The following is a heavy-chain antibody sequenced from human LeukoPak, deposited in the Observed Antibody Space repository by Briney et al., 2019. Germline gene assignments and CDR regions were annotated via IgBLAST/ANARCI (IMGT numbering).Heavy chain of an antibody. CDR3: AKDQVIAAAARVLPDY. V-gene: IGHV3-48*01. D-gene: IGHD6-13*01. CDR2: ISSSSSTI. Sequence: GGSLRLSCAASGFTFSSYSVNWVRQAPGKGLEWVSYISSSSSTIYYADSVKGRFTISRDNSKNTLYLQMNSLRAEDTAVYYCAKDQVIAAAARVLPDYWGQGTLVTVSS. CDR1: GFTFSSYS. J-gene: IGHJ4*02.